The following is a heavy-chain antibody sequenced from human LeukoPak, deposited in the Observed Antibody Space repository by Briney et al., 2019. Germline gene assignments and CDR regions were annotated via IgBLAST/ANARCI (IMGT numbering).Heavy chain of an antibody. Sequence: TGGSLRLSCAASGFTFTPNAMNWVRQAPGKGLEWVANIKQDGSEKYYVDSVKGRFTISRDNAKNSLYLQMNSLRAEDTAVYYCARVQWELRGVGSYFDYWGQGTLVTVSS. CDR2: IKQDGSEK. V-gene: IGHV3-7*01. CDR3: ARVQWELRGVGSYFDY. CDR1: GFTFTPNA. D-gene: IGHD1-26*01. J-gene: IGHJ4*02.